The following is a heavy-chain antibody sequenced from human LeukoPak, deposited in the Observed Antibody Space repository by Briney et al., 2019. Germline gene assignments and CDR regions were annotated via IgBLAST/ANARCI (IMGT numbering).Heavy chain of an antibody. CDR3: ARGGSLGY. J-gene: IGHJ4*02. V-gene: IGHV3-48*03. CDR2: ISSSGSAI. CDR1: GFTFSSYE. D-gene: IGHD6-19*01. Sequence: PGGSLSLSCAASGFTFSSYEMNWVRQAPGKGLEWVSKISSSGSAIYYADSVKGRFTISRDNAKSTLYLQMNSLRVEDTAVYYCARGGSLGYWGQGTLVTDSS.